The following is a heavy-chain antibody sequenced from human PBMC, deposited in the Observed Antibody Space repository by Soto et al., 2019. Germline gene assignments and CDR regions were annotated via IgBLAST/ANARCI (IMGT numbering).Heavy chain of an antibody. Sequence: QVQLVQSGAEVKKPGSSLKVSCKASGGTFSSYTISWVRQAPGQGLEWMGRIIPILGIANYAQKFQGRVTITADKSTSTAYMELSSLRSEDTAVYYCARDDGLAYCGGDCYSWGQGTLVTVSS. CDR3: ARDDGLAYCGGDCYS. CDR2: IIPILGIA. J-gene: IGHJ4*02. D-gene: IGHD2-21*02. CDR1: GGTFSSYT. V-gene: IGHV1-69*02.